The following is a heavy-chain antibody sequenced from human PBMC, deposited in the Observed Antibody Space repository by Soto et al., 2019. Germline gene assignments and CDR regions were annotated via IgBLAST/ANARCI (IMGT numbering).Heavy chain of an antibody. CDR1: GGSFSGYY. D-gene: IGHD3-9*01. J-gene: IGHJ5*02. V-gene: IGHV4-34*01. Sequence: SETLSLTCAVYGGSFSGYYWSWIRQPPGKGLEWIGEINHSGSTNYNPSLKSRVTISVDTSKNQFSLKLSSVTAADTAVYYCGRELRYFDWLLSGHNWSDPSGKAPLVAVSS. CDR3: GRELRYFDWLLSGHNWSDP. CDR2: INHSGST.